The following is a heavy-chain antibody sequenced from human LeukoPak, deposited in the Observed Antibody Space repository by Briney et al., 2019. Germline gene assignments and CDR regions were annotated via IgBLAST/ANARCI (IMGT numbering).Heavy chain of an antibody. CDR3: AKDHSISTTNDY. Sequence: GASVKVSCKASGYTSTDYYIHWVRQAPGQGLEWMGWINPNSGGTNYAQKLQGRVTMTRDTSISTAYMELSRLRSDDTAFYYCAKDHSISTTNDYWGQGTLVTVSS. CDR2: INPNSGGT. D-gene: IGHD2-2*01. J-gene: IGHJ4*02. V-gene: IGHV1-2*02. CDR1: GYTSTDYY.